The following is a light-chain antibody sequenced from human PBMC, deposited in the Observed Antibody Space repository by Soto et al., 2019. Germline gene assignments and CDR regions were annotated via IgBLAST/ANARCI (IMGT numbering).Light chain of an antibody. CDR1: QDIYNF. Sequence: DMQMTQSPSSLSASVGGRVTITCRASQDIYNFLAWYQQKPGEVPKLLIYAANTVQSGVPSRCSGSGSGTDFTLNINSLQPEDVAIYYCQNYNSVALAFGGGTKVEIK. V-gene: IGKV1-27*01. J-gene: IGKJ4*01. CDR2: AAN. CDR3: QNYNSVALA.